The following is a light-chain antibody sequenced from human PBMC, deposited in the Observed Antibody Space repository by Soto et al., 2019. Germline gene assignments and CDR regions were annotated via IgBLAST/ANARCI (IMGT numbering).Light chain of an antibody. Sequence: EIVLTQSPVTLSLSPGERATLSCRASQSVTSTYLAWYQQKPGQAPRLLIYGASSRAIGIPDGFSGSVSGSDFILTINRLEPEDFAVYYCQQYGSSHTFGQGTRLEIK. CDR3: QQYGSSHT. CDR2: GAS. J-gene: IGKJ5*01. V-gene: IGKV3-20*01. CDR1: QSVTSTY.